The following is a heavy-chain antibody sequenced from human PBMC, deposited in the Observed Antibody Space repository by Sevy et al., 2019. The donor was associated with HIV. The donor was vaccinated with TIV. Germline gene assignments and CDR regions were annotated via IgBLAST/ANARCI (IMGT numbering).Heavy chain of an antibody. Sequence: GESLKISCKGSGYRFTSYWVGWVRQMPGKGLEWMGIIYPGDSGTRYSPSFQGQVTISADKSISTAYLQWSSLKASDTAMYFCARRGYDSSGYPQYYFDYWGQGTLVTVSS. J-gene: IGHJ4*02. CDR2: IYPGDSGT. D-gene: IGHD3-22*01. CDR1: GYRFTSYW. CDR3: ARRGYDSSGYPQYYFDY. V-gene: IGHV5-51*01.